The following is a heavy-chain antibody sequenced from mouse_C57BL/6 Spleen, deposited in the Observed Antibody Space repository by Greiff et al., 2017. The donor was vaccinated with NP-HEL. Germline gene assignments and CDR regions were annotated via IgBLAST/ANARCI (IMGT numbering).Heavy chain of an antibody. Sequence: EVQLQESGGGLVKPGGSLKLSCAASGFTFSSYAMSWVRQTPEKRLEWVATISDGGSYTYYPDNVKGRFTISRDNAKNNLYLQMSHLKSEDTAMYYCARNLELLLYAMDYWGQGTSVTVSS. CDR1: GFTFSSYA. CDR2: ISDGGSYT. J-gene: IGHJ4*01. V-gene: IGHV5-4*01. CDR3: ARNLELLLYAMDY. D-gene: IGHD1-1*01.